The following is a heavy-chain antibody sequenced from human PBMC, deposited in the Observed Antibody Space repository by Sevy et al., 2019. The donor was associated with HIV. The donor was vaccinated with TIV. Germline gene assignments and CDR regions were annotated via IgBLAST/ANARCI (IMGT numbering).Heavy chain of an antibody. CDR3: AKHCSHYFDNSGYGEAFDV. J-gene: IGHJ3*01. CDR1: GASITSSIYY. Sequence: SETLSLTCSVSGASITSSIYYWAWIRQSPAKGLEWFGSIHHSGSTYYDLSLKSRVTISVDTSKNHFSLKMNSVTAADTAGYYWAKHCSHYFDNSGYGEAFDVWGQGTKVTVSS. CDR2: IHHSGST. D-gene: IGHD3-22*01. V-gene: IGHV4-39*01.